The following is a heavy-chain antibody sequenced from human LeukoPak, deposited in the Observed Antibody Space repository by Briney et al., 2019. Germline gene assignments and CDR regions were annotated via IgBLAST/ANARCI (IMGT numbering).Heavy chain of an antibody. Sequence: GGSLRLSCAASGFTFSSYAMSWVRQAPGKGLEWVSTIRGSGGGTYYADSVKGRFTISRDNSKNTLYLQMNSLRDEDTVLYYCAKAGIGVVGYFDNWGQGTLVTVSS. D-gene: IGHD6-19*01. CDR3: AKAGIGVVGYFDN. J-gene: IGHJ4*02. CDR1: GFTFSSYA. V-gene: IGHV3-23*01. CDR2: IRGSGGGT.